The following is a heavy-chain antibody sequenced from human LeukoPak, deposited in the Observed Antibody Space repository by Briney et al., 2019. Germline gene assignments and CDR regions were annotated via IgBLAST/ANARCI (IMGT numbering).Heavy chain of an antibody. CDR3: AKDMGRITITVPKDAFDI. J-gene: IGHJ3*02. CDR2: IRGSGGTT. CDR1: GFTFSSYG. Sequence: GGSLRLSCAASGFTFSSYGMHWVRQAPGKGLEWVSAIRGSGGTTYYADSVKGRFTISRDNSKNTLYLQMNSLRAEDTAVYYCAKDMGRITITVPKDAFDIWGQGTMVTVSS. V-gene: IGHV3-23*01. D-gene: IGHD1-20*01.